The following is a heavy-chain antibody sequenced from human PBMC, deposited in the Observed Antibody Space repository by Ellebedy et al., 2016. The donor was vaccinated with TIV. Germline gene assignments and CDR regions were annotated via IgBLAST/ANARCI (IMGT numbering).Heavy chain of an antibody. CDR3: ARGNFQDVDLDHWYFDH. CDR2: INHRGST. D-gene: IGHD1-20*01. CDR1: GGSFSGHS. Sequence: SETLSLTCAVYGGSFSGHSWSWIRQPPGKGLEWIGEINHRGSTSYNLSLRSRVTISIDTSKYQFSLRLSAVTAADTAWYYCARGNFQDVDLDHWYFDHWGRGTLVTVSS. V-gene: IGHV4-34*01. J-gene: IGHJ2*01.